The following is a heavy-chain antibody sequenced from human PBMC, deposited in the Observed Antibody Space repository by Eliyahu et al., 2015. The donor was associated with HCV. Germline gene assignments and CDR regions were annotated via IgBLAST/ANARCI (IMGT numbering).Heavy chain of an antibody. D-gene: IGHD3-16*01. J-gene: IGHJ3*02. CDR3: ARLVSGSWGDAFDI. CDR2: VNPADSEA. V-gene: IGHV5-51*01. CDR1: GYTFSNNW. Sequence: DVQLVQSGAEVXKPGESLKISCKSSGYTFSNNWIGWVRQMPGKGLEWMGIVNPADSEARYSPSFQGQITISVDKSISTAYLQWSSLKAPDTATYYCARLVSGSWGDAFDIWGQGTTVIVSS.